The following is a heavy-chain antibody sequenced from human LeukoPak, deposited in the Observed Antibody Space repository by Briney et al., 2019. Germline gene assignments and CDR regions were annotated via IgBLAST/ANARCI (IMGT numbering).Heavy chain of an antibody. Sequence: GGSLRLSCAASGFTFSSYGMHWVRQAPGKGLVWVAVIWYDGSNKYYADSVKGRFTISRDNSKNTLYLQMNSLRAEDTDVYYCAKEAYIEMATITPDYWGQGTLVTVSS. CDR3: AKEAYIEMATITPDY. V-gene: IGHV3-33*06. CDR2: IWYDGSNK. CDR1: GFTFSSYG. D-gene: IGHD5-24*01. J-gene: IGHJ4*02.